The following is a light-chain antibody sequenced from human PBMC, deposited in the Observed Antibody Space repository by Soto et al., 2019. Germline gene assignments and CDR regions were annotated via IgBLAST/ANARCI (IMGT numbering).Light chain of an antibody. CDR2: GAS. CDR3: QQYGGSPRT. Sequence: EIVLTQSPGTLSLSPGERATLSCRASESISSSYLAWYQQRPGQAPRLLIYGASTRATGIPDRFSGSGSGTDFTLTISRLEPEDSAVHYCQQYGGSPRTFGQGTKVEIK. J-gene: IGKJ1*01. V-gene: IGKV3-20*01. CDR1: ESISSSY.